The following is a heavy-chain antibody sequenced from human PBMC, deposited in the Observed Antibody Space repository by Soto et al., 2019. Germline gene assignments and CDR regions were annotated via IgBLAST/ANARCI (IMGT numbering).Heavy chain of an antibody. CDR1: GYTFTTYY. CDR2: INPNGGST. J-gene: IGHJ4*02. V-gene: IGHV1-46*01. D-gene: IGHD2-15*01. CDR3: ARAEYCSGSTCVNGNCEY. Sequence: QVQLVQSGAEVKRPGASVKVSCKASGYTFTTYYMHWVRQAPGQGLEWLGIINPNGGSTTYAQKYKGRVTMTRDTATSTFYLELSSLRSDDTAVYYCARAEYCSGSTCVNGNCEYWGQGTLVNVSA.